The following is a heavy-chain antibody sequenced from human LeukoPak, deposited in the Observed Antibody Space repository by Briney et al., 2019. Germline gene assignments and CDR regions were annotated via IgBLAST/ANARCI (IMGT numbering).Heavy chain of an antibody. Sequence: SETLSLTCTVSGGSISSYYWSWIRQPPGKGLEWIGYIYYSGSTNCNPSLKSRVTISVDTSKNQFSLKLSSVTAADTAVYYCAREGYSGYDSLDPWGQGTLVTVSS. CDR2: IYYSGST. CDR1: GGSISSYY. D-gene: IGHD5-12*01. CDR3: AREGYSGYDSLDP. V-gene: IGHV4-59*01. J-gene: IGHJ5*02.